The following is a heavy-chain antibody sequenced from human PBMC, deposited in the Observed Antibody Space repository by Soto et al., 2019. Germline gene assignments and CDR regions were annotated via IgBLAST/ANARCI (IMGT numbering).Heavy chain of an antibody. CDR1: GFTFSSYG. V-gene: IGHV3-30*18. D-gene: IGHD3-22*01. J-gene: IGHJ6*02. CDR3: AKEWDDDSSGWGGMDV. CDR2: ISYDGSNK. Sequence: QVQLVESGGGVVQPGRSLRLSCAASGFTFSSYGMHWVRQAPGKGLEWVAVISYDGSNKYYADSVKGRFTISRDNSKNTLYLQMDSLRAEDTAVYYCAKEWDDDSSGWGGMDVWGQGTTVTVSS.